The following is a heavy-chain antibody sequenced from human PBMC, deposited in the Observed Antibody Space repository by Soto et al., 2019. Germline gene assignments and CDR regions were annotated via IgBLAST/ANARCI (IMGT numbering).Heavy chain of an antibody. V-gene: IGHV4-4*02. CDR1: GGSISSSNW. D-gene: IGHD3-3*01. CDR2: IYHSGST. Sequence: SETLSLTCAVSGGSISSSNWWSWVRQPPGKGLEWIGEIYHSGSTNYNPSLKSRVTISVDKSKNQFSLKLSSVTAADTAVYYCATAVADDFWSGKEFDYWGQGTLVTVSS. CDR3: ATAVADDFWSGKEFDY. J-gene: IGHJ4*02.